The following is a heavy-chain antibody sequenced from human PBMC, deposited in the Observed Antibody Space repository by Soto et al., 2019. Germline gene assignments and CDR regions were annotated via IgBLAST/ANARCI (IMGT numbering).Heavy chain of an antibody. CDR3: ARMYYDFWSGYYLFNP. Sequence: PSETLSLTCTVSGGSISSYYWSWIRQPPGKGLEWIGYIYYSGSTNYNPSLKSRVTISVDTSKNQFSLKLSSVTAADTAVYYCARMYYDFWSGYYLFNPWGQGTLVTVS. V-gene: IGHV4-59*01. CDR2: IYYSGST. CDR1: GGSISSYY. D-gene: IGHD3-3*01. J-gene: IGHJ5*02.